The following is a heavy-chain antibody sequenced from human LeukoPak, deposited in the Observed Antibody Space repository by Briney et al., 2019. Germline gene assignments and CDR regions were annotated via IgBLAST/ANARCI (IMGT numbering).Heavy chain of an antibody. D-gene: IGHD3-3*01. CDR3: ARATDFWSGPTDY. CDR1: GGSFSGYY. J-gene: IGHJ4*02. CDR2: INHSGST. Sequence: PSETLSLTCAVYGGSFSGYYWSWIRQPPGKGLEWIGEINHSGSTNYNPSLKSRVTISVDTSKNQFSLKLSSVTAADTAVYYCARATDFWSGPTDYWGQGTLVTVSS. V-gene: IGHV4-34*01.